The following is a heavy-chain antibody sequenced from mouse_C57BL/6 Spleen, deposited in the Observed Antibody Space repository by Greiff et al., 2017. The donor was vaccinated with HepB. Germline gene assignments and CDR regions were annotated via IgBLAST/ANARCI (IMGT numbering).Heavy chain of an antibody. CDR3: ARDYYGSSGAMDY. CDR1: GYSFTGYF. CDR2: INPYNGDT. J-gene: IGHJ4*01. Sequence: VQLQQSGPELVKPGASVKISCKASGYSFTGYFMNWVMQSHGKSLEWIGRINPYNGDTFYNQKFKGKATLTVDKSSSTAHMELRSLTSEDSAVYYCARDYYGSSGAMDYWGQGTSVTVSS. V-gene: IGHV1-20*01. D-gene: IGHD1-1*01.